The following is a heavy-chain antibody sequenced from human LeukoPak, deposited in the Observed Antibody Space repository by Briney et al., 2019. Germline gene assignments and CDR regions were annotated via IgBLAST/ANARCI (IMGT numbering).Heavy chain of an antibody. D-gene: IGHD1-26*01. Sequence: SETLSLTCTVSGGSISSGGYYWSWIRQHPGKGLEWIGYIYYSGSTYYNPSLKSRVTISVDTSKNQFSLKLSSVTAADTAVYYCARVKPRYSGSSRRGDSWFDPWGQGTLVTVSS. J-gene: IGHJ5*02. CDR3: ARVKPRYSGSSRRGDSWFDP. CDR1: GGSISSGGYY. V-gene: IGHV4-31*03. CDR2: IYYSGST.